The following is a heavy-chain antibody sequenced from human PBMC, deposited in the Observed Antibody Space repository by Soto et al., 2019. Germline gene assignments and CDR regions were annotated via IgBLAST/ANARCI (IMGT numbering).Heavy chain of an antibody. Sequence: GGSLRLSCVASGFSLSNYWMHWVRQVPGKGLVWVSRINIDGRSTSYVDSVKGRFTISRDNAKNTLYLQMNSLRVEDTAVYYCVREGNWIRDYWGQGTMVTVSS. D-gene: IGHD1-1*01. CDR3: VREGNWIRDY. CDR1: GFSLSNYW. V-gene: IGHV3-74*01. CDR2: INIDGRST. J-gene: IGHJ4*02.